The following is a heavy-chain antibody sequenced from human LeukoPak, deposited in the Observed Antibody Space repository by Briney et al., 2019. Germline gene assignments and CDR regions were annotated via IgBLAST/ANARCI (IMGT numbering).Heavy chain of an antibody. CDR2: MNPNSGNT. V-gene: IGHV1-8*01. Sequence: ASVKVSCKASGYTFTSYDINWVRQATGQGLEWMGWMNPNSGNTGYAQKFQGRVTMTRNTSISTAYMGLSSLRSEDTAVYYCARAGSSPWYYYYGMDVWGQGTTVTVSS. CDR1: GYTFTSYD. J-gene: IGHJ6*02. D-gene: IGHD6-6*01. CDR3: ARAGSSPWYYYYGMDV.